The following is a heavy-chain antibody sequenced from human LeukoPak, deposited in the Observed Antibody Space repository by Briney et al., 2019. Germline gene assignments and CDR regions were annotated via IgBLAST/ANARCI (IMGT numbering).Heavy chain of an antibody. CDR1: GFTLSSHG. J-gene: IGHJ5*02. CDR3: ARDPRNKGLDP. D-gene: IGHD1/OR15-1a*01. CDR2: IWYDGSTK. V-gene: IGHV3-33*01. Sequence: PGGSLRLSCAASGFTLSSHGMHWVRQAPGRGLEWVAVIWYDGSTKYYAGSVKGRFTISRDNAKNTMYLQMNGLRDEDTAIYYCARDPRNKGLDPWGQGTLVTVSS.